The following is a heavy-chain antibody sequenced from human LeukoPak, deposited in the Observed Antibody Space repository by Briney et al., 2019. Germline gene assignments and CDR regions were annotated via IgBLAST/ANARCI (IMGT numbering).Heavy chain of an antibody. D-gene: IGHD6-19*01. CDR2: IIPIFGTA. CDR3: ARVIAVAGPHYFDY. V-gene: IGHV1-69*05. J-gene: IGHJ4*02. CDR1: GCTFSSYA. Sequence: SVKLSCTASGCTFSSYAISWVRQAPGQGLEWVAGIIPIFGTANYAQTFKGRVTITTDESTSTAYMQLSSLRSEDTAVYYCARVIAVAGPHYFDYWGQGTLVTVSS.